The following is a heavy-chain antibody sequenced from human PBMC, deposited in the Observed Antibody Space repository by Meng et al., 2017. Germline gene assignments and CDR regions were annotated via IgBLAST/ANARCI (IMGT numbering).Heavy chain of an antibody. CDR1: GGSISSSSYY. CDR3: ARVPYYGSGSYQYNWFDP. Sequence: LQLPESCPGLVKPSDTLSLTCTVSGGSISSSSYYWGWIRQPPGKGLEWIGSIYYSGSTYYNPSLKSRVTISVDTSKNQFSLKLSSVTAADTAVYYCARVPYYGSGSYQYNWFDPWGQGTLVTVSS. J-gene: IGHJ5*02. V-gene: IGHV4-39*07. CDR2: IYYSGST. D-gene: IGHD3-10*01.